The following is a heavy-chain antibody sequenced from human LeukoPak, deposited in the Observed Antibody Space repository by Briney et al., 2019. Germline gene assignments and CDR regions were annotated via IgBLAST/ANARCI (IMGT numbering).Heavy chain of an antibody. J-gene: IGHJ4*02. CDR1: GGSISSSSYY. V-gene: IGHV4-61*01. Sequence: KPAETLSLTCTVSGGSISSSSYYWGWIRQPPGKGLEWIGYIYYSGSTNYNPSLKSRVTISVDTSKNQFSLKLSSVTAADTAVYYCARERWGSSPGAGFDYWGQGTLVTVSS. CDR3: ARERWGSSPGAGFDY. CDR2: IYYSGST. D-gene: IGHD6-6*01.